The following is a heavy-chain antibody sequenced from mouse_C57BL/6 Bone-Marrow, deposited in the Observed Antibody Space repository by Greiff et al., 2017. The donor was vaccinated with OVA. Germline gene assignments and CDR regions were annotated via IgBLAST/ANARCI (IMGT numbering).Heavy chain of an antibody. CDR3: ARGDYYYGSSYLAWFAY. CDR2: ISYSGST. Sequence: VQLKESGPGMVKPSQSLSLTCTVTGYSITSGYDWHWIRHFPGNKLEWMGYISYSGSTNYNPSLKSRISITHDTSKNHFFLKLNSVTTEDTATYYCARGDYYYGSSYLAWFAYWGQGTLVTVSA. V-gene: IGHV3-1*01. J-gene: IGHJ3*01. D-gene: IGHD1-1*01. CDR1: GYSITSGYD.